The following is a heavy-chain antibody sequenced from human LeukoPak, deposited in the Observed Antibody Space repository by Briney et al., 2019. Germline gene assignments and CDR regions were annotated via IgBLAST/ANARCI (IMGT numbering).Heavy chain of an antibody. CDR1: GFSLNTGGVG. J-gene: IGHJ1*01. CDR2: IYWDDDK. Sequence: SGPTLVNPTQTLTLTCTFSGFSLNTGGVGVGWIRQPPGKALEWLALIYWDDDKRYSPPLKSRLIITKDTSKNQVVLTMTNMDPVDTGTYYCAQSGIAPTGRGPGGFQTWGLGTLVTVSS. CDR3: AQSGIAPTGRGPGGFQT. V-gene: IGHV2-5*02. D-gene: IGHD6-13*01.